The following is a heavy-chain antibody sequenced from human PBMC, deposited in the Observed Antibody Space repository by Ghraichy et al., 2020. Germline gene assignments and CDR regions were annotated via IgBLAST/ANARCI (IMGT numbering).Heavy chain of an antibody. Sequence: GGSLRLSCAASGFTFSSHWMSWVRQAPGKGLEWVANIKQDGSEKYYVDSVKGRFTIFRDNAKNSLYLQMNSLRVEDTAVYYCARDHDYSGYYSKLFDYWGQGSLVTVSS. CDR1: GFTFSSHW. J-gene: IGHJ4*02. CDR2: IKQDGSEK. CDR3: ARDHDYSGYYSKLFDY. D-gene: IGHD3-22*01. V-gene: IGHV3-7*01.